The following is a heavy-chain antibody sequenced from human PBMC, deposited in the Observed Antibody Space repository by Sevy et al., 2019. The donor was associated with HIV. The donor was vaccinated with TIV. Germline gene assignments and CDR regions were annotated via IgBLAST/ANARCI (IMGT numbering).Heavy chain of an antibody. CDR2: ISSGGSTI. CDR3: ARDSAPHWNYYYYYGMDV. CDR1: GFTFSDYY. J-gene: IGHJ6*02. V-gene: IGHV3-11*01. Sequence: GGSLRLSCAASGFTFSDYYMSWIRQAPGKGLEWVSYISSGGSTIYYADSVKGRFTISRDNAKNSLYLQMNSLRAEDTAVYYCARDSAPHWNYYYYYGMDVWGQGTTVTVSS. D-gene: IGHD1-1*01.